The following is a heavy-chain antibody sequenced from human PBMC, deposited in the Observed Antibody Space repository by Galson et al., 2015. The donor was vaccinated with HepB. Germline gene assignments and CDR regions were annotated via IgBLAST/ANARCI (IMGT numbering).Heavy chain of an antibody. J-gene: IGHJ4*02. CDR3: AASWQLKRYFLY. Sequence: LSLTCTVSGDSISGDNWWTWVRQPPGKGLEWIGEIYHSGSTTYNPSLESRITLSVDKSKNQFSLRLVSVTAADTAVYYCAASWQLKRYFLYWGRGTLVIVSS. CDR2: IYHSGST. CDR1: GDSISGDNW. V-gene: IGHV4-4*02. D-gene: IGHD3-9*01.